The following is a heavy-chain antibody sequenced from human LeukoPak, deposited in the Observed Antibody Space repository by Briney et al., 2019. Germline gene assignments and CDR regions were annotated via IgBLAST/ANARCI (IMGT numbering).Heavy chain of an antibody. CDR2: IYWNDDK. D-gene: IGHD6-19*01. J-gene: IGHJ3*02. CDR1: GFSLSTSGVG. Sequence: SGPTLVNPTQTLTLTCTFSGFSLSTSGVGVGWIRQPPGKALEWLALIYWNDDKRYSPSLKSRLTITKDTSKNQVVLTMTNMDPVDTATYYCAHTLGGASWLVVLDAFDIWGQGTMVTVSS. CDR3: AHTLGGASWLVVLDAFDI. V-gene: IGHV2-5*01.